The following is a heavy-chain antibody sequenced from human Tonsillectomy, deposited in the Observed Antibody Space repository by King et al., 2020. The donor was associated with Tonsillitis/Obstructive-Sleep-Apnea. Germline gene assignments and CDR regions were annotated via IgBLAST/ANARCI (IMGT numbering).Heavy chain of an antibody. D-gene: IGHD6-13*01. CDR2: IYTSGST. J-gene: IGHJ4*02. V-gene: IGHV4-4*07. Sequence: QLQESGPGLVKPSETLSLTCTVSGGSISSYYWSWIRQPAGKGLEWIGRIYTSGSTNHNPSLKSRVTMSVDTSKNQFSLKLSSVTAADTAVYYCARSAIAAAGTAYDYWGQGTLVTVSS. CDR1: GGSISSYY. CDR3: ARSAIAAAGTAYDY.